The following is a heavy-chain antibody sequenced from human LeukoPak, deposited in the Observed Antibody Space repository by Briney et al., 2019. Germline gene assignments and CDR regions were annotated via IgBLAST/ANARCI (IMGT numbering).Heavy chain of an antibody. CDR2: IYHSGST. V-gene: IGHV4-38-2*02. CDR1: GGSISSYY. CDR3: ARDDDSGYYYYWYFDL. Sequence: SETLSLTCTVSGGSISSYYWGWIRQPPGKGLEWIGSIYHSGSTYYNPSLKSRVTISVDTSKNQFSLKLSSVTAADTAVYYCARDDDSGYYYYWYFDLWGRGTLVTVSS. D-gene: IGHD3-22*01. J-gene: IGHJ2*01.